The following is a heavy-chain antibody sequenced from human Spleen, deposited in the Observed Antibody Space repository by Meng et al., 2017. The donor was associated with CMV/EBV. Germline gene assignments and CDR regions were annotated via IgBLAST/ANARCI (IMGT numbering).Heavy chain of an antibody. CDR3: AREGVVGATELDY. J-gene: IGHJ4*02. CDR1: GFTFSDYG. V-gene: IGHV3-74*01. Sequence: GGSLRLSCAASGFTFSDYGMHWVRQAPGKGLVWVSRINSDGSSTSYADSVKGRFTISRDNAKNTLYLQMNSLRAEDTAVYYCAREGVVGATELDYWGQGTLVTVSS. CDR2: INSDGSST. D-gene: IGHD1-26*01.